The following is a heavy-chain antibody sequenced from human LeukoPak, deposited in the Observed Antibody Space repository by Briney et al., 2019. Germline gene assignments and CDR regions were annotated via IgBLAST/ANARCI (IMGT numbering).Heavy chain of an antibody. D-gene: IGHD2-2*01. CDR2: IWYDGSSK. J-gene: IGHJ6*02. Sequence: GGSLRLSCAASGFTFSSYGMHWVRQAPGKGLEWVAVIWYDGSSKYYADSVKGRFTISRDNSKNTLYLQMNSLRAEDTAVYYCARERYCSSTSCYPRRLLSGMDVWGQGTTVTVSS. V-gene: IGHV3-33*01. CDR1: GFTFSSYG. CDR3: ARERYCSSTSCYPRRLLSGMDV.